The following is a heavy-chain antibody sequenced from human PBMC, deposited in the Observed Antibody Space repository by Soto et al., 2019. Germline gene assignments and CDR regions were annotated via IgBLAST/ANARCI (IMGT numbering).Heavy chain of an antibody. V-gene: IGHV4-30-4*01. CDR2: IHYSGSI. CDR3: AREDDGGDRDYYGLDV. J-gene: IGHJ6*02. D-gene: IGHD2-21*02. CDR1: GGSISTAHYH. Sequence: QVQLQESGPGLVRPSQTLSLTCTVSGGSISTAHYHWTWIRQTPGKGLEWIGYIHYSGSIDFNPSLQSRVSMSVDTSKNLFSLKLSSVTAADTAVYFCAREDDGGDRDYYGLDVWGQGTTVTVSS.